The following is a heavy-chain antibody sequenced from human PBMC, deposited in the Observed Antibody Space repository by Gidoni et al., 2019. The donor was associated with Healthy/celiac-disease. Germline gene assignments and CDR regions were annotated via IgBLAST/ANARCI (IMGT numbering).Heavy chain of an antibody. Sequence: QVQLVQSGAEVKKPGASVKVSCKASGYTFTSYYMHWVRQAPGQGLEWMGIINPSGGSTSYAQKFQGRVTMTRDTSTSTVYMELSSLRSEDTAVYYCARAAIFGVVISPKEDYYYGMDVWGQGTTVTVSS. J-gene: IGHJ6*02. CDR2: INPSGGST. CDR3: ARAAIFGVVISPKEDYYYGMDV. D-gene: IGHD3-3*01. V-gene: IGHV1-46*01. CDR1: GYTFTSYY.